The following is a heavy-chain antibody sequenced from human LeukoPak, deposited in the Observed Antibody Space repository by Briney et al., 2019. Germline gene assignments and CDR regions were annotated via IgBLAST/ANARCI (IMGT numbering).Heavy chain of an antibody. CDR2: ISAYNGNT. V-gene: IGHV1-18*04. Sequence: GASVKVSCKASGYTFTSYGISWVRQAPGQGLEWMGWISAYNGNTNYAQKLQGRVTMTTDTSTSTAYMELRGLRSDDTAVYYCARGVRDIVVVPAAMALFDYWGQGTLVTVSS. CDR1: GYTFTSYG. CDR3: ARGVRDIVVVPAAMALFDY. J-gene: IGHJ4*02. D-gene: IGHD2-2*01.